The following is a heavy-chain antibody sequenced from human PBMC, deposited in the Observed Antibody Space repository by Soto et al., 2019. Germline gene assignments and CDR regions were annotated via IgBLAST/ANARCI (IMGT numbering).Heavy chain of an antibody. CDR2: ISSSSSYI. CDR1: GFTFSSYS. D-gene: IGHD4-17*01. J-gene: IGHJ6*03. CDR3: ARGFGYGDYVSPADYYYYMDV. V-gene: IGHV3-21*01. Sequence: EVQLVESGGGLVKPGGSLRLSCAASGFTFSSYSMNWVRQAPGKRLEWVSSISSSSSYIYYADSVKGRFTISRDNAKNSLYLQMNSLRAEDTAVYYCARGFGYGDYVSPADYYYYMDVWGKGTTVTVSS.